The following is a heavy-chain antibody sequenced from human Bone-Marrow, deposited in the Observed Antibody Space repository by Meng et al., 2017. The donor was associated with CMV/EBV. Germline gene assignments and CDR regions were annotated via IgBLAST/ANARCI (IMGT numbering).Heavy chain of an antibody. CDR3: ARGMEWLSPMDV. Sequence: LSLTCAASGFTFDDYAMHWVRQAPGKGLEWVSGISWNSGSIGYADSVKGRFTISRDNAKNSLYLQMNSLRAEDTAVYYCARGMEWLSPMDVWGQGTTVTVSS. V-gene: IGHV3-9*01. J-gene: IGHJ6*01. CDR1: GFTFDDYA. D-gene: IGHD3-3*01. CDR2: ISWNSGSI.